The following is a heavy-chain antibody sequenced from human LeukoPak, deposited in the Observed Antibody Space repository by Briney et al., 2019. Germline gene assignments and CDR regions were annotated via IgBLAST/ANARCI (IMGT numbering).Heavy chain of an antibody. CDR2: ISSDGGTT. CDR3: VTTPYCSGGSCYSGKFGY. Sequence: GGSLRLSCAASGFTFSSYTMHWVRQAPGKGLEYVSAISSDGGTTFYADSVKGRFTTSRDNSKNTLFLQMGSLRPEDMAVYYCVTTPYCSGGSCYSGKFGYWGQGTLVTVSS. J-gene: IGHJ4*02. D-gene: IGHD2-15*01. V-gene: IGHV3-64*02. CDR1: GFTFSSYT.